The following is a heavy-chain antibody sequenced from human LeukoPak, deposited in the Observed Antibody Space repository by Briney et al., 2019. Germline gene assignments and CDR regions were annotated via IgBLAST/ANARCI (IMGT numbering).Heavy chain of an antibody. CDR3: ARGHYDRA. CDR1: GFTFSNLW. J-gene: IGHJ5*02. Sequence: GGSLRLSCTAASGFTFSNLWMNWVRQAPGKGLEGVANIKPDGYEKYYVDSVKGRFTISRDNAKNSLYLQMDSLRVEDTAVYYCARGHYDRAWGQGNLVIVSS. CDR2: IKPDGYEK. D-gene: IGHD4-17*01. V-gene: IGHV3-7*01.